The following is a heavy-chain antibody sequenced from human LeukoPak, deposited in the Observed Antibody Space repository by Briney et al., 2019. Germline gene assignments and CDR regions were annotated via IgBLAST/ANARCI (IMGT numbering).Heavy chain of an antibody. Sequence: GGSLRLSCAASGFTFSSYSMNWVRQAPGKGLEWVSSISSSSSYIYYADSVKGRFTISGDNAKNSLYLQMNSLRAEDTAVYYCARDIVVVPAAIEAHNWFDPWGQGTLVTVSS. CDR1: GFTFSSYS. V-gene: IGHV3-21*01. D-gene: IGHD2-2*01. CDR3: ARDIVVVPAAIEAHNWFDP. CDR2: ISSSSSYI. J-gene: IGHJ5*02.